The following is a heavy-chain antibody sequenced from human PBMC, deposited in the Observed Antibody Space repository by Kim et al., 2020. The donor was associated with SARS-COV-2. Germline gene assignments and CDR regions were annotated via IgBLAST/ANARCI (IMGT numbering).Heavy chain of an antibody. Sequence: ASVKVSCKASGYTFTSYGISWVRQAPGQGLEWMGWISAYNGNTNYAQKLQGRVTMTTDTSTSTAYMELRSLRSDDTAVYYCAREASDSSGWTQSLDYWGQGTLVTVSS. CDR2: ISAYNGNT. J-gene: IGHJ4*02. D-gene: IGHD6-19*01. CDR1: GYTFTSYG. V-gene: IGHV1-18*01. CDR3: AREASDSSGWTQSLDY.